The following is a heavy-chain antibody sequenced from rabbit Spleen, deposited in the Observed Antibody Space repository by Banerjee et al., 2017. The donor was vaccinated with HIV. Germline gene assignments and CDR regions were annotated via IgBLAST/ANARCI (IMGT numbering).Heavy chain of an antibody. CDR1: GFDLNTFYY. Sequence: QSLEESGGDLVKPGASLTLTCTASGFDLNTFYYMCWVRQAPGKGLELIACIRVGSYTTTSYASWAKGRFTISKTSSTTVTLQMTSLTAADTATYFCARGGGRTRLDLWGPGTLVTFS. CDR2: IRVGSYTTT. CDR3: ARGGGRTRLDL. D-gene: IGHD4-1*01. V-gene: IGHV1S40*01. J-gene: IGHJ3*01.